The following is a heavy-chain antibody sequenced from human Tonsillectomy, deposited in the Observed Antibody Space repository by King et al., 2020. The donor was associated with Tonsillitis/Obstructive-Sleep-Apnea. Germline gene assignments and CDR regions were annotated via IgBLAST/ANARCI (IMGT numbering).Heavy chain of an antibody. CDR2: ISGSGGTT. D-gene: IGHD3-16*02. V-gene: IGHV3-23*04. J-gene: IGHJ4*02. Sequence: EVQLVEFGGGLVQPGGSLRLSCAASGFTFSSYALSWVRQAPGRGLEWVSGISGSGGTTYYADSVKDRFTISRDNSKNTLYLQMKSLRAVDTAVYYCANARTDVIPAVMGYWGQGRLFTVSP. CDR1: GFTFSSYA. CDR3: ANARTDVIPAVMGY.